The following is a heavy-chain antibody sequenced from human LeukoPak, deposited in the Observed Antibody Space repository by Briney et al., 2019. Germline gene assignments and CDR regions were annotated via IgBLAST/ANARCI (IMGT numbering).Heavy chain of an antibody. CDR1: GYTFTSYD. J-gene: IGHJ4*02. CDR3: VRGVITGPGRYYFDY. V-gene: IGHV1-8*01. CDR2: MNPNSGNT. D-gene: IGHD3-10*01. Sequence: ASVKVSCKASGYTFTSYDINWVRQATGQGLEWMGWMNPNSGNTGYAQKFQGRVTMTRNTSMSTAYMELSSLRSEDTAVYYCVRGVITGPGRYYFDYWGQGTLVTVSS.